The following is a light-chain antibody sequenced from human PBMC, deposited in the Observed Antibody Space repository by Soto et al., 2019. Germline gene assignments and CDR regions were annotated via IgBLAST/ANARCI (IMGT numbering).Light chain of an antibody. Sequence: LTQPPSASGSPGQPVTISCTGTSSDVGGYNFVSWYRQYPGKAPQLIIYEVTKRPSGFPDRFSGSKSGNTASLTVSGLQAEDEADYYCSSYAATNNYVFGSGTKVTVL. V-gene: IGLV2-8*01. J-gene: IGLJ1*01. CDR1: SSDVGGYNF. CDR2: EVT. CDR3: SSYAATNNYV.